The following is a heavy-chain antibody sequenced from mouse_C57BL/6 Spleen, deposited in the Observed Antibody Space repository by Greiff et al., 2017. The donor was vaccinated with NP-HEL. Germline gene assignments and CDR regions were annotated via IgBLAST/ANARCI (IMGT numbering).Heavy chain of an antibody. Sequence: QVQLQQPGAELVRPGTSVKLSCKASGYTFTSYWMHWVKQRPGQGLEWIGVIDPSASYTNYNQKFKGKATLTVDTSSSTAYMQLSSLTSEDSAVYYCARVYYAMDYWGQGTSVTVSS. J-gene: IGHJ4*01. CDR2: IDPSASYT. V-gene: IGHV1-59*01. CDR1: GYTFTSYW. CDR3: ARVYYAMDY.